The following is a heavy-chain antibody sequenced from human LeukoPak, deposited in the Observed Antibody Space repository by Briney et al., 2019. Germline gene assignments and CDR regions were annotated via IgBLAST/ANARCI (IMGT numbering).Heavy chain of an antibody. D-gene: IGHD3-16*02. CDR3: ASVIDY. J-gene: IGHJ4*02. Sequence: PGGSLRLSCVASGFAFGKYWMSWVRQAPGKGLEWVANIKQGGSEKYYVDSVKGRFTISRDNAKNSLYLQMNSLRAEDTAVYYCASVIDYWGQGTLVTVSS. CDR2: IKQGGSEK. V-gene: IGHV3-7*03. CDR1: GFAFGKYW.